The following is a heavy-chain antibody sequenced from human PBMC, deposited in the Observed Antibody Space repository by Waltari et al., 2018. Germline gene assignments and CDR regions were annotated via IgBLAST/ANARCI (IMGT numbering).Heavy chain of an antibody. J-gene: IGHJ6*02. CDR1: GYTFTSYD. D-gene: IGHD4-17*01. CDR3: ARDYGDYEFRYGMDV. Sequence: QVQLVQSGAEVKKPGASVKVSCKASGYTFTSYDINWVRQATGQGLEWMGWMNPNSGNTGYAKKFQGRGTMTRNTSISTAYMELSSLRSEDTAVYYCARDYGDYEFRYGMDVWGQGTTVTVSS. CDR2: MNPNSGNT. V-gene: IGHV1-8*01.